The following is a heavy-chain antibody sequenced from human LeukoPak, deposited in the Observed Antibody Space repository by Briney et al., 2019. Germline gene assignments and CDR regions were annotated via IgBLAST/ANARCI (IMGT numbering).Heavy chain of an antibody. CDR2: MNPNSGNT. Sequence: ASVKVSSTASGYTFTSYDINWVRQAPGQGLEWMGWMNPNSGNTGYAQKFQGRVTMTRNTSISTAYMELSSLRSEDTAVYYCARSVGYYGMDVWGQGPTVTVSS. V-gene: IGHV1-8*01. CDR1: GYTFTSYD. CDR3: ARSVGYYGMDV. D-gene: IGHD2-15*01. J-gene: IGHJ6*02.